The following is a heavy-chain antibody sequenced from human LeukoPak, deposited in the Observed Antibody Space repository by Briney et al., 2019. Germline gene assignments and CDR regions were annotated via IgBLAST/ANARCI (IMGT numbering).Heavy chain of an antibody. V-gene: IGHV3-43*01. CDR2: ISWDGGST. CDR1: GFTFDDYT. D-gene: IGHD3-9*01. J-gene: IGHJ4*02. Sequence: YPGGSLRLSCAASGFTFDDYTMHWVRQAPGKGLEWVSLISWDGGSTYYADSVKGRFTISRDNSKNSLYLQMNSLRTEDTALYYCAKDIVPLRYFDWLAGGGYDYWGQGTLVTVSS. CDR3: AKDIVPLRYFDWLAGGGYDY.